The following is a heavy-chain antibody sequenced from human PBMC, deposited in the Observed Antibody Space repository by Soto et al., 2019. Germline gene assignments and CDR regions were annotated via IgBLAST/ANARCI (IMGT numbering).Heavy chain of an antibody. CDR1: GLTFSSTA. V-gene: IGHV3-23*01. CDR3: AKEDTAMVPSLYYGMDV. CDR2: VSGSGGST. J-gene: IGHJ6*02. Sequence: EVQLLESGGGLVQPGGSLRLSCAASGLTFSSTAMSWVRQAPGKGLEWVSAVSGSGGSTYYADSVKGRFTISRDNSKNTLYVQMNSLRAEDTAVYYCAKEDTAMVPSLYYGMDVWGQGTTVTVSS. D-gene: IGHD5-18*01.